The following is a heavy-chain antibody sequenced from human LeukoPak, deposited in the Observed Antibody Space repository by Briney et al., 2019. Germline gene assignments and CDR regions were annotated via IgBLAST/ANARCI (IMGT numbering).Heavy chain of an antibody. V-gene: IGHV3-21*01. CDR1: GFTFSSYS. J-gene: IGHJ4*02. CDR2: ISSSTIYI. D-gene: IGHD6-19*01. CDR3: ARGIGGWLDY. Sequence: PGGSLRLSCAASGFTFSSYSMNWVRQAPGKGLEWVSSISSSTIYIYYADSVKGRFTISRDNAKNSLYLQMNRLRAEDTAVYYCARGIGGWLDYGGGGTVVTVSS.